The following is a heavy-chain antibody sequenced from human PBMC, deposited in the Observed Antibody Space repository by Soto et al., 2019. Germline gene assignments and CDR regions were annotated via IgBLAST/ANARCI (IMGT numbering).Heavy chain of an antibody. J-gene: IGHJ4*02. Sequence: EVQLVESGGGLVKPGGSLRLSCAASGFIFGTHSMNWVRQAPGKGLQWVSSISSSSRYIYYADSVRGRFTISRDNANNSLYLQMNSLRAEDTAVYYCARVLTGTVYSFDDWGQGTLVTVSS. CDR1: GFIFGTHS. CDR2: ISSSSRYI. V-gene: IGHV3-21*01. CDR3: ARVLTGTVYSFDD. D-gene: IGHD1-7*01.